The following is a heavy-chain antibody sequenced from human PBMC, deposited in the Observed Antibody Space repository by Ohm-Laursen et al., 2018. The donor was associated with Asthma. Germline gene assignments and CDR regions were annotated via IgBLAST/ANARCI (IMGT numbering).Heavy chain of an antibody. CDR1: GASINSDY. CDR3: ARYVRGAGKYYLDY. Sequence: GTLSLTCIVSGASINSDYWSWIRQPPGKGLEWIGYIYYSGSTNYNPSLKSRLTISIDTSTNQFSLKLDSVTAADTAIYYCARYVRGAGKYYLDYWGQGSQVTVSS. J-gene: IGHJ4*02. D-gene: IGHD4/OR15-4a*01. CDR2: IYYSGST. V-gene: IGHV4-59*01.